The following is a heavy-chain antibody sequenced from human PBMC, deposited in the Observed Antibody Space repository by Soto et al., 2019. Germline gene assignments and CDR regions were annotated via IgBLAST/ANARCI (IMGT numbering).Heavy chain of an antibody. D-gene: IGHD3-3*01. CDR2: ISGSGGST. J-gene: IGHJ4*02. V-gene: IGHV3-23*01. Sequence: EVQLLESGGGLVQPGGSLRLSCADSGFTFSSYAMSWVRQAPGKGLEWVSAISGSGGSTYYADSVKGRFTIASDNSNNTLYLPMNSLSAEDTAVYYCAKDHPYDFWSGLEDYFDYWGQGNLVTVAS. CDR1: GFTFSSYA. CDR3: AKDHPYDFWSGLEDYFDY.